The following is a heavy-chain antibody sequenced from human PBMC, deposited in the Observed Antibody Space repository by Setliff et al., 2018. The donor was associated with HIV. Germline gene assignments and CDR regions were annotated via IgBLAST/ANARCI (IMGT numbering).Heavy chain of an antibody. CDR2: FYFSGFL. Sequence: SETLSLTCSVSGESISALYWGWIRQPPGKGLEWIGYFYFSGFLNYNPSLKSRVSISIDTSMNQFSLKLSSVTAADTTVYYCARGGGAVAGPFDYWGQGALVTVSS. V-gene: IGHV4-59*08. CDR1: GESISALY. J-gene: IGHJ4*02. D-gene: IGHD6-19*01. CDR3: ARGGGAVAGPFDY.